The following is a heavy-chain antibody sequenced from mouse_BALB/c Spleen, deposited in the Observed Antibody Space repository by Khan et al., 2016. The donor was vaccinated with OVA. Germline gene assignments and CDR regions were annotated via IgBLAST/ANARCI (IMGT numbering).Heavy chain of an antibody. CDR2: MIYSGYT. CDR1: GDSITSGF. V-gene: IGHV3-8*02. Sequence: EVQLQESGPSLVQPSQTLSLTCSVTGDSITSGFWSWVRKFPGNKLEYMGYMIYSGYTYYNPSLKGRFSITRHTSTNQYYLQLNSVTTEDTATYXCARSTYKYAFAYWGQGALVTVSA. D-gene: IGHD1-3*01. CDR3: ARSTYKYAFAY. J-gene: IGHJ3*01.